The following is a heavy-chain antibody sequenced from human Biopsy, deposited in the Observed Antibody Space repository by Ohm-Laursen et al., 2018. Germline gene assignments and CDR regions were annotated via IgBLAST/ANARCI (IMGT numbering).Heavy chain of an antibody. CDR3: ARGGYDYDY. CDR1: GYTFTDYD. D-gene: IGHD5-12*01. J-gene: IGHJ4*02. V-gene: IGHV1-8*01. Sequence: SAVKVSCNASGYTFTDYDINCVRQASGQGLEWVGWMTPKTGKTGYTQKLQGRLTMTRDTSTSTAYMELSSLRSEDTAIYYCARGGYDYDYWGQGTLVTVSS. CDR2: MTPKTGKT.